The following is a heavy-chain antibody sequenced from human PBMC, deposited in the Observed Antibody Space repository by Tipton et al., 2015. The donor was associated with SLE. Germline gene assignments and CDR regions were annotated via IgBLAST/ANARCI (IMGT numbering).Heavy chain of an antibody. J-gene: IGHJ3*02. Sequence: TLSLTCTVSGGSISSGGYYCSWIRQHPGTGLEWIGHTYYSGSTYYNPSLKSRVTISVDTSKNQFSLKLSSVTAADTAVYYCARARQQLDAFDIWGQGTMVTASS. D-gene: IGHD6-13*01. V-gene: IGHV4-31*03. CDR3: ARARQQLDAFDI. CDR1: GGSISSGGYY. CDR2: TYYSGST.